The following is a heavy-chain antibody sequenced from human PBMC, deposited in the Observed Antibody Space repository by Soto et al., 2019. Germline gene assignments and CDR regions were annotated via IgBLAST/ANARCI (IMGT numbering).Heavy chain of an antibody. CDR3: ASEDGDYGDWFY. CDR1: GYTFTSYY. Sequence: QVQLVQSGAEVKKPGASVKVSCKASGYTFTSYYMHWVRQAPGQGLEWMGIINPSGGSTSYAQKCQGRVTMTRDPSTSKVYMELSSLRYEDTAVYYCASEDGDYGDWFYWGQGTLVTVSS. J-gene: IGHJ4*02. CDR2: INPSGGST. V-gene: IGHV1-46*01. D-gene: IGHD4-17*01.